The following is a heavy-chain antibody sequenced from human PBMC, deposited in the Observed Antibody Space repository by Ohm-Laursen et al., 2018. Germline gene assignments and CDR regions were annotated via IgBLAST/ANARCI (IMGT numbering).Heavy chain of an antibody. CDR2: ITTSGGGT. V-gene: IGHV3-23*01. D-gene: IGHD3-10*02. CDR3: VREKYVSGFDY. J-gene: IGHJ4*02. CDR1: GFTFRSYA. Sequence: SLRLSCSASGFTFRSYAMSWVRLAPGKGLEWVSTITTSGGGTYYADSVKGRFTISRDNAKNALYLQMNSLRAEDTAVYYCVREKYVSGFDYWGPGTLVTVSS.